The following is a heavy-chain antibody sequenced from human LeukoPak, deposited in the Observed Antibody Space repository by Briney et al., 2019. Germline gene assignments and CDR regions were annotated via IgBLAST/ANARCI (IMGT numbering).Heavy chain of an antibody. D-gene: IGHD2-2*02. CDR3: TRDRIVVVPAAIGYFDY. J-gene: IGHJ4*02. CDR2: IRSKAYGGTT. CDR1: GFTFGDYA. V-gene: IGHV3-49*04. Sequence: PGGSLRLSCTASGFTFGDYAMSWVRQAPGKGLEWVGFIRSKAYGGTTEYAASVKGRSTVSRDDSKSIAYLQMNSLKTEDTAVYYCTRDRIVVVPAAIGYFDYWGQGTLVTVSS.